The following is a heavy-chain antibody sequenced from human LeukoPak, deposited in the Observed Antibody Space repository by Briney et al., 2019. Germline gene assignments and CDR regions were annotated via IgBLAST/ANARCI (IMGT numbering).Heavy chain of an antibody. CDR2: VDFRSSNI. J-gene: IGHJ4*02. CDR3: ARGDSFDY. Sequence: GVSLRLSCAASGFTFSSYNMNWVRQAPGKGLEWVSSVDFRSSNIYYADSVKGRFTISRDNAKNSLYLQMNSLRAEDTAVYYCARGDSFDYWGQGTLVTVSS. V-gene: IGHV3-21*01. CDR1: GFTFSSYN.